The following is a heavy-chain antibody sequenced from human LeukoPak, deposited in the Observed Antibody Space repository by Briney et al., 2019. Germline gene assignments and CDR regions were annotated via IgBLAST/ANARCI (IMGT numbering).Heavy chain of an antibody. Sequence: SETLSLTCAVYGGSFSGYYWSWIRQPPGKGLEWIGEINHSGSTNYNPSLTSLKSRVTISVDTSKNQFSLKLSSVTAADTALYYCARSPIDSGSSGYYAFDIWGQGTMVTVSS. V-gene: IGHV4-34*01. CDR2: INHSGST. J-gene: IGHJ3*02. CDR1: GGSFSGYY. CDR3: ARSPIDSGSSGYYAFDI. D-gene: IGHD3-22*01.